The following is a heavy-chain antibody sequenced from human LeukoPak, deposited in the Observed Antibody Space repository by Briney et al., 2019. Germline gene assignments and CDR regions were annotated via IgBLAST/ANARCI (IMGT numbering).Heavy chain of an antibody. D-gene: IGHD3-9*01. CDR3: VRGNSGYGNFDY. Sequence: GGSLRLSCAASGFTFSAYWMHWVRQAPGKGLVWVSRLYTDETSATYADFVQGRFTISRDNSKNTLFLQLNSLRAEDTAVYYCVRGNSGYGNFDYWGQGTLVTVPS. CDR2: LYTDETSA. V-gene: IGHV3-74*03. J-gene: IGHJ4*02. CDR1: GFTFSAYW.